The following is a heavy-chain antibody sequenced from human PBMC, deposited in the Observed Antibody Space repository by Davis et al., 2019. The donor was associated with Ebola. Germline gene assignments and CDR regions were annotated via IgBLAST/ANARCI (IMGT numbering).Heavy chain of an antibody. CDR2: ISDDGRIE. CDR1: GFTFSFYA. CDR3: ARGGSRTPAVAGSGDRKFDY. V-gene: IGHV3-30*04. Sequence: GESLKISCAASGFTFSFYAMHWVRQAPGKGLEWVAVISDDGRIEYYADFVKGRLTTSRDNSKNTLYLQMNSLRGEDTAVYYCARGGSRTPAVAGSGDRKFDYWGQGTLVTVSS. J-gene: IGHJ4*02. D-gene: IGHD6-19*01.